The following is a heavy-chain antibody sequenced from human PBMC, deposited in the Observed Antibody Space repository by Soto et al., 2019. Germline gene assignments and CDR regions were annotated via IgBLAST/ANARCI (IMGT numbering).Heavy chain of an antibody. Sequence: QVQLVQSGVEVKKPGASVKVSCKASGYTVSNFGMSWVRQAPGHGLEWMGWISTYNGNTRYAQKLQCRDTMTTDTSTSTAYMELRSLTSDDTAVYYCARDFRGGNYPFGFWGQGTLVTVSS. J-gene: IGHJ4*02. CDR2: ISTYNGNT. V-gene: IGHV1-18*01. CDR1: GYTVSNFG. CDR3: ARDFRGGNYPFGF. D-gene: IGHD3-10*01.